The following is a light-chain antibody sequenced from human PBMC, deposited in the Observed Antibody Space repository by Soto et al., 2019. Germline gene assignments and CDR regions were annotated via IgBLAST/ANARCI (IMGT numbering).Light chain of an antibody. CDR3: SSYTSSSTKL. Sequence: QSALTQPASVSGSPGQSITISCTGTRSDVGGYKYVSWYQQHPGKAPKLMIYEVSNRPSGVSNRFSGSKSGNTASLTISGLQAEDEADYYCSSYTSSSTKLFGGGTKVTVL. J-gene: IGLJ3*02. V-gene: IGLV2-14*01. CDR1: RSDVGGYKY. CDR2: EVS.